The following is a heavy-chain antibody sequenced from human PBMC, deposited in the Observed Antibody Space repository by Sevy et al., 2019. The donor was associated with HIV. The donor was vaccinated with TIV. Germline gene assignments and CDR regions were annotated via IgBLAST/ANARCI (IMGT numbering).Heavy chain of an antibody. Sequence: GGSLRLSCATSGFAFGDYAMHWVREAPGKGLEWLAGVSWNSGAIDYAASVKGRFTISRDHAKSSLYLQMNSLGAEDMALYYCAKDIDRGCDSINCHTYYYYYYGLDAWGQGTTVTVSS. CDR2: VSWNSGAI. V-gene: IGHV3-9*03. D-gene: IGHD2-2*02. J-gene: IGHJ6*02. CDR3: AKDIDRGCDSINCHTYYYYYYGLDA. CDR1: GFAFGDYA.